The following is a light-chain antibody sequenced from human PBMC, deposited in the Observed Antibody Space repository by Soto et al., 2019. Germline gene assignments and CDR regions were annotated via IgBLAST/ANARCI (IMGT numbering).Light chain of an antibody. J-gene: IGKJ1*01. Sequence: EIVWTQSPGTRSLSPGERATLSCRASQSVRRNYLSWDRRKPGQAPRRLIYGASSRATGIPDRFSGSGSGTDFPLTITRLEPEGFAVYYCQQYGSSPTTFGPGTRVE. V-gene: IGKV3-20*01. CDR2: GAS. CDR1: QSVRRNY. CDR3: QQYGSSPTT.